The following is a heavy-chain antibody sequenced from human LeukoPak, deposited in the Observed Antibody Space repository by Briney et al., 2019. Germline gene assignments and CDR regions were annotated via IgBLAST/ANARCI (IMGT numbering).Heavy chain of an antibody. J-gene: IGHJ5*02. Sequence: GGSLRLSCAASGFTFSYYGMSWVRQAPGKGLEWVSTISGSGDSTYYADSVKGRFTISRDNSKITLDLQMNSLRAEDTAIYYRAKERTVTMIGWFDPWGQGTLVTVSS. D-gene: IGHD4-17*01. CDR1: GFTFSYYG. CDR3: AKERTVTMIGWFDP. V-gene: IGHV3-23*01. CDR2: ISGSGDST.